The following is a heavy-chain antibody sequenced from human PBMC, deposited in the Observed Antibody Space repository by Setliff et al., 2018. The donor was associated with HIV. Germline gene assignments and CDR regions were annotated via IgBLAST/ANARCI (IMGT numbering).Heavy chain of an antibody. D-gene: IGHD6-19*01. V-gene: IGHV4-61*02. CDR3: ARGDWYDFFDY. Sequence: SETLSLTCTVSGGSISSGSYYWSWIRQPAGKGLEWIGRFYTSGSTNYSPSLKSRVTMSVDTSKNQSSLKLSSVTAADTAVYYCARGDWYDFFDYWGQGTLVTVSS. CDR2: FYTSGST. CDR1: GGSISSGSYY. J-gene: IGHJ4*02.